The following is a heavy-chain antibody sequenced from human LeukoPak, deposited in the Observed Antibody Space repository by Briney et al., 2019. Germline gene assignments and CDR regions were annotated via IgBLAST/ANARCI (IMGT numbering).Heavy chain of an antibody. D-gene: IGHD3-16*01. CDR2: IYYSGST. CDR1: GGSISSYY. CDR3: ARGLKGGRAFDI. V-gene: IGHV4-59*01. J-gene: IGHJ3*02. Sequence: SETLSLTCTVSGGSISSYYWSWIRQPAGKGLEWIGYIYYSGSTNYNPSLKSRVTISVDTSKNQFSLKLSSVTAADTAVYYCARGLKGGRAFDIWGQGTMVTVSS.